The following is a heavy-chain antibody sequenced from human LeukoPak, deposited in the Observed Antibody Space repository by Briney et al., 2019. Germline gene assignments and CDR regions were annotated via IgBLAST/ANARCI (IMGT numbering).Heavy chain of an antibody. CDR3: ARVGEYSSSWSPSTYYYYDMDV. V-gene: IGHV4-59*01. CDR1: GGSISSYY. Sequence: PSETLSLTCTVSGGSISSYYWSWIRQPPGKGLEWIGYIYYSGSTNYNPSLKSRVTISVDTSKNQFSLKLSSVTAADTAVYYCARVGEYSSSWSPSTYYYYDMDVWGQGTTVTVSS. CDR2: IYYSGST. J-gene: IGHJ6*01. D-gene: IGHD6-13*01.